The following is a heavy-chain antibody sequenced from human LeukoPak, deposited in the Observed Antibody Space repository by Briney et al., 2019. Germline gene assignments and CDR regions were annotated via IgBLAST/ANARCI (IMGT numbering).Heavy chain of an antibody. CDR3: AKGTVTTLLIDY. CDR1: GFTFSSSA. Sequence: GGSLRLSCAASGFTFSSSAMSWVRQAPGKGLEWVSTLTNSGDSTYYADSVKGRFTISRDNSKNTLYLQMNSLRAEDTAVYYCAKGTVTTLLIDYWGQGTLVTVSS. J-gene: IGHJ4*02. CDR2: LTNSGDST. D-gene: IGHD4-17*01. V-gene: IGHV3-23*01.